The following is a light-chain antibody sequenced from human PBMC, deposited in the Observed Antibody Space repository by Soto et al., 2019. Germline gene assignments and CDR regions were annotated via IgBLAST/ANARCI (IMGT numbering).Light chain of an antibody. J-gene: IGLJ2*01. V-gene: IGLV1-40*01. CDR3: HSYDSSPPVL. Sequence: QAVVTQPPSVSGAPGQRVTISCTGSSSNIGAGYDVHWYQQLPGTAPKLLIYGNSNRPSGVPDRFSGSKSGTSAPLAITGLHADDVAYYSCHSYDSSPPVLFGGGTKLTVL. CDR2: GNS. CDR1: SSNIGAGYD.